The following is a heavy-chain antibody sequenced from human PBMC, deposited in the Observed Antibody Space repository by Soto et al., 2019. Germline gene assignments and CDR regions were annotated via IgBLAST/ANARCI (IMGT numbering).Heavy chain of an antibody. V-gene: IGHV3-11*06. CDR3: AGVLAAGFYFDY. Sequence: QVQLVESGGGLVKPGGSLRLSCAASGFTFSDYYMSWIRQAPGKGLEWVSYISSSSSYTNYADSVKGRFTISRDNAKHSLYLPMNSLRAEDTAVYYCAGVLAAGFYFDYWGQGTLVTVSS. J-gene: IGHJ4*02. D-gene: IGHD6-13*01. CDR1: GFTFSDYY. CDR2: ISSSSSYT.